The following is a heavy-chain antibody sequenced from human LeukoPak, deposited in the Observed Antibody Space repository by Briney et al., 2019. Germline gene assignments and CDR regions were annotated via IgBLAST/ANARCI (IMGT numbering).Heavy chain of an antibody. CDR3: ARRPPQSYDSSGYYEE. J-gene: IGHJ4*02. D-gene: IGHD3-22*01. V-gene: IGHV4-39*01. CDR2: IYYSGST. CDR1: DGSISSSSYY. Sequence: PSETLSLTCTVSDGSISSSSYYWGWIRQPPGKGLEWIGSIYYSGSTYYNPSLKSRVTISVDTSKNQFSLKLSSVTAADTAVYYCARRPPQSYDSSGYYEEWGQGTLVTVSS.